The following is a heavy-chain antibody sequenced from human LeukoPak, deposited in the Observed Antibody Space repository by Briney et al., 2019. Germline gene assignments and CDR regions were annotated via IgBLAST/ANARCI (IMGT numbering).Heavy chain of an antibody. CDR1: GFTVSSNY. D-gene: IGHD4-23*01. J-gene: IGHJ4*02. CDR2: IYSGGST. CDR3: AKDRRTGGNSGFDY. Sequence: GGSLRLSCAASGFTVSSNYMSWVRQAPGKGLEWVSVIYSGGSTYYADSVKGRFTISRDNAKNSLYLQMNSLRAEDTAVYYCAKDRRTGGNSGFDYWGQGTLVSVSS. V-gene: IGHV3-53*01.